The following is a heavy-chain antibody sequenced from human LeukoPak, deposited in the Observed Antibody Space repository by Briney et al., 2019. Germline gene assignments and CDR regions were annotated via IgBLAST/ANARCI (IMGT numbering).Heavy chain of an antibody. CDR2: IKQDGSEK. V-gene: IGHV3-7*03. CDR1: GFTFSSYG. D-gene: IGHD1-1*01. CDR3: ARGGIWNAGG. Sequence: GGSLRLSCAASGFTFSSYGMHWVRQAPGKGLEWVANIKQDGSEKYYVDSVKGRFTISRDNAKNSLYLQMNSLRTEDTAMYYCARGGIWNAGGWGQGTLVTVSS. J-gene: IGHJ4*02.